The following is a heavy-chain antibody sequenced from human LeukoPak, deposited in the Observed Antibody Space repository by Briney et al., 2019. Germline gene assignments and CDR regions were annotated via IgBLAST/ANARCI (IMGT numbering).Heavy chain of an antibody. CDR2: IRSKANSYAT. Sequence: GGSLRLSCAASGFIFSDSAMDWVRQASGKGLEWVGRIRSKANSYATTHAASVKGRFTISRDDSTNTVYLQMNSLKAEDTAVYYCTRLLAEGSWGQGTLVTVSS. V-gene: IGHV3-73*01. J-gene: IGHJ4*02. CDR1: GFIFSDSA. CDR3: TRLLAEGS.